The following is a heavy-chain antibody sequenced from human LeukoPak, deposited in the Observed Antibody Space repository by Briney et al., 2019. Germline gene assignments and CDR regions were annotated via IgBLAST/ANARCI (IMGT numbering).Heavy chain of an antibody. CDR2: INPSGDT. J-gene: IGHJ2*01. CDR3: ARGYNTGWYFDP. CDR1: GASISSGNYY. Sequence: PSQTLSLTCTVSGASISSGNYYWSWIRQPAGKGLEWIGRINPSGDTNYNPSLKSRVTFSIETSKSQFSLKLNSVTAADTAMYFCARGYNTGWYFDPWGRGTLVTVSS. V-gene: IGHV4-61*02. D-gene: IGHD2-8*02.